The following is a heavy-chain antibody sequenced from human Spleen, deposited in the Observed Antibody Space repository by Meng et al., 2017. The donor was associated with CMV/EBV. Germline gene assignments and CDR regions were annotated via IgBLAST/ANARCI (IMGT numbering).Heavy chain of an antibody. CDR3: ARGGDYGDFHDPFDY. J-gene: IGHJ4*02. V-gene: IGHV1-18*01. CDR2: ITPYDGKT. CDR1: GYTFTTYG. D-gene: IGHD4-17*01. Sequence: ASVKVSCKTSGYTFTTYGISWVRQAPGQGLEWMGWITPYDGKTTYAQKLQGRVTMTTDTSTRTAYMELRSLTSDDTAVYYCARGGDYGDFHDPFDYWGQGTLVTVSS.